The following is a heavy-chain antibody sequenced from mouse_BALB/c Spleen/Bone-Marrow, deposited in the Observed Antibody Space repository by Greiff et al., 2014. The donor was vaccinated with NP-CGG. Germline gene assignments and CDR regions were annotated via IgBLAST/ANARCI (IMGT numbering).Heavy chain of an antibody. J-gene: IGHJ1*01. CDR2: INPSNGGT. D-gene: IGHD1-1*01. CDR3: TRSHYGYWYFDV. V-gene: IGHV1S81*02. CDR1: GYSFTRYY. Sequence: QVQLQQSGAELVKPGASVKLSCKASGYSFTRYYTYWVKQRPGQGLEWIGEINPSNGGTNFNEKFKSKATLTVDKSSSTAYMQFSSLTSEDSAVYYCTRSHYGYWYFDVWGAGTTVTVSS.